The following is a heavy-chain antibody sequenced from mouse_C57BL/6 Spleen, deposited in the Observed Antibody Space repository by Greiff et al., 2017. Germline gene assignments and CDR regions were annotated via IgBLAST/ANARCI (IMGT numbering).Heavy chain of an antibody. V-gene: IGHV1-81*01. Sequence: VQLQQSGAELARPGASVKLSCKASGYTFTSYGISWVKQRTGQGLEWIGEIYPRSGNTYYNEKFKGKATLTADQSSSTAYMELRSLTSEDSAVYFCAREEDYYGSPYFDYWGQGTTLTVSS. J-gene: IGHJ2*01. D-gene: IGHD1-1*01. CDR3: AREEDYYGSPYFDY. CDR2: IYPRSGNT. CDR1: GYTFTSYG.